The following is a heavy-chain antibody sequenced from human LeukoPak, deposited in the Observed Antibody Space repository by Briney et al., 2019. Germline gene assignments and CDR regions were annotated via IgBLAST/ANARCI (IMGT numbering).Heavy chain of an antibody. CDR3: ARETARTSSSWEPLDY. CDR1: GYTFTSYY. V-gene: IGHV1-46*01. CDR2: INPSGGST. J-gene: IGHJ4*02. D-gene: IGHD6-13*01. Sequence: ASVKVSCKASGYTFTSYYIHWVRQAPGQGLEWMGIINPSGGSTSYAQKFQGRVTMTRDTSTSTVYMELSSLRSEDTAVYYCARETARTSSSWEPLDYWGQGTLVTVS.